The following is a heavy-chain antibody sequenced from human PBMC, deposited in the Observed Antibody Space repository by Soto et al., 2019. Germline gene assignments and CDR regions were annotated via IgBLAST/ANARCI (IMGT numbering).Heavy chain of an antibody. CDR2: IRTKASNYAT. J-gene: IGHJ6*02. CDR1: GFSFSCFA. Sequence: PGGSLRLSCGVSGFSFSCFAVNWVRQAPGKGLEWVGRIRTKASNYATAYGASVKGRFTISRDDSKNTAYLQINSLKIGDTAVYYCTRRRYYYYGLDVWGQGTTVTVSS. CDR3: TRRRYYYYGLDV. D-gene: IGHD6-25*01. V-gene: IGHV3-73*01.